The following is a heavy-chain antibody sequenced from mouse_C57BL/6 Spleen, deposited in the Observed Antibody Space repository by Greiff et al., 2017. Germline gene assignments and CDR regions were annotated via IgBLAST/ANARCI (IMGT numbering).Heavy chain of an antibody. V-gene: IGHV1-59*01. Sequence: QVQLQQPGAELVRPGTSVKLSCKASGYTFTSYWMHWVKQRPGQGLEWIGVIDPSDSYPNYNQKFKGKSTLTVDTSSSTAYMQLSRLTSADSAVYYWARSYYYDERWFAYWGQGTLVTVSA. CDR2: IDPSDSYP. CDR1: GYTFTSYW. CDR3: ARSYYYDERWFAY. D-gene: IGHD2-4*01. J-gene: IGHJ3*01.